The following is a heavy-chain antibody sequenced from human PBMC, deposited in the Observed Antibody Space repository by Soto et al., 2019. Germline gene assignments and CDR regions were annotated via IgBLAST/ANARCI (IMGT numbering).Heavy chain of an antibody. Sequence: EVQLVESGGGLVKPGGSLRLSCAASGFTFSSYSMNCVRQAPGKGLEWVSSISSSSSYIYYADSVKGRFTISRDNAKNSLYLQMNSLRAEDTAVYYCARYYDSSGFFDYWGQGTLVTVSS. CDR2: ISSSSSYI. CDR1: GFTFSSYS. D-gene: IGHD3-22*01. CDR3: ARYYDSSGFFDY. J-gene: IGHJ4*02. V-gene: IGHV3-21*01.